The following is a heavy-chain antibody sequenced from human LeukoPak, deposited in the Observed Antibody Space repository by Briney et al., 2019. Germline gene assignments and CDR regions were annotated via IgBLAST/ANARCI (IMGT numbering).Heavy chain of an antibody. D-gene: IGHD3-3*01. CDR1: GFTFSDYY. V-gene: IGHV3-11*04. CDR2: ISSSGSTI. CDR3: ARDQSHYDFWSGYHDAFDI. Sequence: GGSLRLSCAASGFTFSDYYMSWIRQAPGKGLEWVSYISSSGSTIYYADSVKGRFTISRDNAKNSLYLQMNSLRAEDTAVYYCARDQSHYDFWSGYHDAFDIWGQGTMVTVSS. J-gene: IGHJ3*02.